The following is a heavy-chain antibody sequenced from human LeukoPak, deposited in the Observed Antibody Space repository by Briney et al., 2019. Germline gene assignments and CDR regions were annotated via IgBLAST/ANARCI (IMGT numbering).Heavy chain of an antibody. D-gene: IGHD5-24*01. CDR2: INSDGSIT. CDR3: ARDDGDGYMYYFDY. CDR1: GFTFSSYL. V-gene: IGHV3-74*01. Sequence: GGSLRLSCAASGFTFSSYLMHWVRQVPGKGLVWVSRINSDGSITNYADSVKGRFTISRDNAKNTLHLQMNSLRVEDTALYYCARDDGDGYMYYFDYWGQGTLVTVSS. J-gene: IGHJ4*02.